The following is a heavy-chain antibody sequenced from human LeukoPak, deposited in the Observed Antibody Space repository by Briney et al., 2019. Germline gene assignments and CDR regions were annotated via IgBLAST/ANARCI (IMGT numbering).Heavy chain of an antibody. V-gene: IGHV1-18*01. CDR3: ARDYKGTMVRGVGVDY. CDR2: ISAYNGNT. Sequence: ASVKVSCTASGYTFTSYGISWVRQAPGQGVEWMGWISAYNGNTNYAQKLQGRVTMTTDTSTSTAYMELRSLRSDDTAVYYCARDYKGTMVRGVGVDYWGQGTLVTVSS. J-gene: IGHJ4*02. CDR1: GYTFTSYG. D-gene: IGHD3-10*01.